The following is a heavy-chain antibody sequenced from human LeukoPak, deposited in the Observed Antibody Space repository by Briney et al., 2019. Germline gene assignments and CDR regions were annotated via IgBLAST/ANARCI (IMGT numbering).Heavy chain of an antibody. CDR3: ARALGSGSSVPFDY. CDR2: IYYSGST. J-gene: IGHJ4*02. Sequence: SETLSLTCTVSGGSISSYYWSWIRQPPGKGLEWIGYIYYSGSTNYNPSLKSRVTISVDTSKNQFSLKLSSVTAADTAVYYCARALGSGSSVPFDYWGQGTLVTVSS. V-gene: IGHV4-59*12. D-gene: IGHD3-10*01. CDR1: GGSISSYY.